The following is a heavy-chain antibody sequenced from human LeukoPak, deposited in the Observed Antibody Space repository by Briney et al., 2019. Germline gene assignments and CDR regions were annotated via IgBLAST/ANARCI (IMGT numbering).Heavy chain of an antibody. Sequence: VGSLRLSCAASGFTFSSYCMHWVRQAPGKGLEWLAVISYDGSNKYYADSVKGRFTISRDNSKNTLYLQMNSLRAEDTAVYYCAKAQRRGSITMVRGLVLSHYGMDVWGKGTTVTVSS. CDR2: ISYDGSNK. CDR1: GFTFSSYC. CDR3: AKAQRRGSITMVRGLVLSHYGMDV. V-gene: IGHV3-30*18. D-gene: IGHD3-10*01. J-gene: IGHJ6*04.